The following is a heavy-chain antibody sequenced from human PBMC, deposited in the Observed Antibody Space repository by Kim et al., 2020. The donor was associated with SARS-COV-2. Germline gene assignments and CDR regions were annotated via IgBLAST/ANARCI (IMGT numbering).Heavy chain of an antibody. V-gene: IGHV4-39*01. J-gene: IGHJ5*02. CDR1: GGSISSSSYY. CDR2: MYYSGST. Sequence: SETLSLTCTVSGGSISSSSYYWGWIRQPPGKGLEWIGSMYYSGSTYYNPSLKSRVTISVDTSKNQLSLKLSSVTAADTAVYYCARHVAPPGYDYLWGSYRYGFRVDPWGQGTLVTVSS. D-gene: IGHD3-16*02. CDR3: ARHVAPPGYDYLWGSYRYGFRVDP.